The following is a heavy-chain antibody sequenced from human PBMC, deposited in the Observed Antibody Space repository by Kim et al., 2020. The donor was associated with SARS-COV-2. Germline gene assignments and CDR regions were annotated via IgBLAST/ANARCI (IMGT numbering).Heavy chain of an antibody. D-gene: IGHD1-26*01. CDR3: ARGGWSATAPEWGFDP. CDR1: GGTFSSYA. Sequence: SVKVSCKASGGTFSSYAISWVRQAPGQGLEWMGGIIPIFGTANYAQKFQGRVTITADESTSTAYMEASNLRSEDTAVYYFARGGWSATAPEWGFDPWVQ. J-gene: IGHJ5*02. CDR2: IIPIFGTA. V-gene: IGHV1-69*13.